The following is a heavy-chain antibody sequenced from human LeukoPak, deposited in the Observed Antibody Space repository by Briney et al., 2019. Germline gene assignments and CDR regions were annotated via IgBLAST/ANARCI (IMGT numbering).Heavy chain of an antibody. J-gene: IGHJ4*02. D-gene: IGHD3-3*01. Sequence: PSETLSLTCTVPGGSISSYYWSWIRQPAGKGLEWIGRIYTSGSTNYNPSLKSRVTMSVDTSKNQFSLKLSSVTAADTAVYYCARGPMFFGVAYCDYWGQGTLVTASS. CDR3: ARGPMFFGVAYCDY. V-gene: IGHV4-4*07. CDR1: GGSISSYY. CDR2: IYTSGST.